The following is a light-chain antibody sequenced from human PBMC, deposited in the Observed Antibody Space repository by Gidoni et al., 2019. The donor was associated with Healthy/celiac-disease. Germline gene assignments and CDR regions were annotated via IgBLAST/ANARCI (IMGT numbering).Light chain of an antibody. J-gene: IGKJ1*01. V-gene: IGKV3-20*01. Sequence: ENVLTQSPGTLSLSPGERATLSCRANQSVSSSYLAWYQQKPGQAPRLLIYGASSRATGIPDRFSGSGYGTDFTLTISRLEPEDFAVYYCQQYGSSLRTFGQGTKVEIK. CDR2: GAS. CDR3: QQYGSSLRT. CDR1: QSVSSSY.